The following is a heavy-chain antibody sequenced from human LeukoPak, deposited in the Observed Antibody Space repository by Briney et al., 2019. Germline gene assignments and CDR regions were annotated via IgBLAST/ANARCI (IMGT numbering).Heavy chain of an antibody. J-gene: IGHJ6*02. CDR2: ISASGTTI. V-gene: IGHV3-48*02. Sequence: GGSLRLSCAASGFTFSYYSINWVRQAPGKGLEWVSYISASGTTIYYADSVKGRFTISRDNAQNSLYLQMNSLRDEDTAVYYCARDLGSGRNYRYYYGMDVWGQGTTVTVSS. CDR3: ARDLGSGRNYRYYYGMDV. D-gene: IGHD1-26*01. CDR1: GFTFSYYS.